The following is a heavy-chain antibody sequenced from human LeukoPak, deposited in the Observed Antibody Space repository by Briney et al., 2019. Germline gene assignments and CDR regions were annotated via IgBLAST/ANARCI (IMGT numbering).Heavy chain of an antibody. CDR2: IIPIFGTT. Sequence: SVKVSCKASGGTFSSYAISWVRQAPGQGLEWMGGIIPIFGTTNYAQKLQGRVTITADESTSTAYMELSSLRSEDTAVYYCASRTYTYDSSGYYRRNYYFDYWGQGTLVTVSS. J-gene: IGHJ4*02. D-gene: IGHD3-22*01. V-gene: IGHV1-69*13. CDR3: ASRTYTYDSSGYYRRNYYFDY. CDR1: GGTFSSYA.